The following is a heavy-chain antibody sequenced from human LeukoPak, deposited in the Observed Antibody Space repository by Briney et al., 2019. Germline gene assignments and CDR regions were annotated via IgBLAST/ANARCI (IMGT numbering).Heavy chain of an antibody. V-gene: IGHV4-59*12. J-gene: IGHJ4*02. D-gene: IGHD6-13*01. Sequence: PSETLSLTCTVSGGSISSYYWSWIRQPPGKGLEWIGYIYYSGSTNYNPSLKSRVTISVDTSMNQFSLKLSSVTAADTAVYYCARDPYSSRFDYWGQGTLVTVSS. CDR3: ARDPYSSRFDY. CDR2: IYYSGST. CDR1: GGSISSYY.